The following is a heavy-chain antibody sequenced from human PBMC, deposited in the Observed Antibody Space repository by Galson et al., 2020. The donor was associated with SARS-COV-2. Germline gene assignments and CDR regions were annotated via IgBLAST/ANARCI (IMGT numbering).Heavy chain of an antibody. CDR2: VNPNSGNT. D-gene: IGHD5-12*01. CDR3: ARMWSGYDQYYYYYVDV. CDR1: GYTFASHD. V-gene: IGHV1-8*03. Sequence: ASVKVSCKASGYTFASHDINWVRQATGQGLEWMGWVNPNSGNTGYAQKFQGRVTITRDTSKSTAYMELSSLRFEDTAVYYCARMWSGYDQYYYYYVDVWGKGTAVTISS. J-gene: IGHJ6*03.